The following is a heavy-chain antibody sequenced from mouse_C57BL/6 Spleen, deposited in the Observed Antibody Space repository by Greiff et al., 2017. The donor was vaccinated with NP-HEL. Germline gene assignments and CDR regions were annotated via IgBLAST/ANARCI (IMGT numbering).Heavy chain of an antibody. CDR3: TRGIRTVVATGDYYAMDY. J-gene: IGHJ4*01. CDR2: INPSSGYT. V-gene: IGHV1-7*01. Sequence: VQLQQSGAELAKPGASVKLSCKASGYTFTSYWMHWVKQRPGQGLEWIGYINPSSGYTKYNQKFKDKATLTADKSSSTAYRQLISLTYEDAVGYNCTRGIRTVVATGDYYAMDYWGQGTSVTVSS. D-gene: IGHD1-1*01. CDR1: GYTFTSYW.